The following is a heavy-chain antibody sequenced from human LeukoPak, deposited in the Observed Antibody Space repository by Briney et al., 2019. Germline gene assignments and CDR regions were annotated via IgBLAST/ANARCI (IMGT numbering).Heavy chain of an antibody. Sequence: GGSLRLSCGASGFTFSTCGMHWVRQAPGKGLQWLAVISYDGSSKYYAESVKGRFTISRDNAKHTLFLQMNSLRVEDTAVYYCARPTGITWYYYFDSWGQGTLLTVSS. CDR3: ARPTGITWYYYFDS. V-gene: IGHV3-30*03. J-gene: IGHJ4*02. D-gene: IGHD6-13*01. CDR1: GFTFSTCG. CDR2: ISYDGSSK.